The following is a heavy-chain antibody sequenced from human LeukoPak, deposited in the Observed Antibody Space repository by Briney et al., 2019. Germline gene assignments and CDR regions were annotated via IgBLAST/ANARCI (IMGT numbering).Heavy chain of an antibody. Sequence: KTSETLSLTCTVSGGSISSGGYYWSWIRQPPGKGLEWIGYIYYSGSTNYNPSLKSRVTISVDTSKNQFSLKLSSVTAADTAVYYCARRMATIGGFDYWGQGTLVTVSS. CDR3: ARRMATIGGFDY. D-gene: IGHD5-24*01. CDR2: IYYSGST. CDR1: GGSISSGGYY. J-gene: IGHJ4*02. V-gene: IGHV4-61*08.